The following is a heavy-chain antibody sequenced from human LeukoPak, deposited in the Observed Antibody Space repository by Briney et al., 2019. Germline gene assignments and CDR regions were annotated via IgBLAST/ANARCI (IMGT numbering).Heavy chain of an antibody. CDR1: GFTFSSYA. Sequence: GGSLRLSCAASGFTFSSYAMSWVRQAPGKGLEWMGIIYPGDSDTRYSPSFQGQVTISADKSISTAYLQWSSLKASDTAMYYCARYSYYDSSGYSGGYYYGMDVWGQGTTVTVSS. J-gene: IGHJ6*02. CDR2: IYPGDSDT. V-gene: IGHV5-51*01. D-gene: IGHD3-22*01. CDR3: ARYSYYDSSGYSGGYYYGMDV.